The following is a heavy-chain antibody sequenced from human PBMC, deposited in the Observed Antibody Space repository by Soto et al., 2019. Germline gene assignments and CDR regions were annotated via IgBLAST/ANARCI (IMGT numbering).Heavy chain of an antibody. J-gene: IGHJ4*02. CDR1: GYTFTSYA. V-gene: IGHV1-3*01. D-gene: IGHD1-20*01. CDR2: INAGNGNT. Sequence: ASVKVSCKASGYTFTSYAMHWVRQAPGQRLEWMGWINAGNGNTKYSQKFQGRVTITRDTSASTAYMELSSLRSEDTAVYYCARGITLPTSLDYWGQGTLVTVAS. CDR3: ARGITLPTSLDY.